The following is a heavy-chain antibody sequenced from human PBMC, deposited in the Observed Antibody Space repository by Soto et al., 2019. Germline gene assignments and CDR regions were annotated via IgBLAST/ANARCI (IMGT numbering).Heavy chain of an antibody. Sequence: EVQLVQSGAEVKKPGESLKISCKGSGYSFSSYWIAWVRQMPGKGLEWMGIIYPGDSDTRYSPTFQGHVTISADKSISTAYLQWSSLKASDTAMYYCASRRGYNGYDYRYFDLWGRGTLVTVSS. CDR3: ASRRGYNGYDYRYFDL. V-gene: IGHV5-51*03. D-gene: IGHD5-12*01. J-gene: IGHJ2*01. CDR2: IYPGDSDT. CDR1: GYSFSSYW.